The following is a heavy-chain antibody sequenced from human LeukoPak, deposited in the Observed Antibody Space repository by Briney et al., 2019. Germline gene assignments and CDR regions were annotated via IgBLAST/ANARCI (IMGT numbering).Heavy chain of an antibody. CDR3: TPEPLYCSSTTCYYYYGMDV. CDR1: GFTFSNAW. Sequence: PGGSLRLSCAASGFTFSNAWMSWVRQAPGKGLEWVGRIKSKTDGGTTDYAAPVKGRFTISRDDSKNTLYLQMNSLKTEDTAVYYCTPEPLYCSSTTCYYYYGMDVWGHGTTVTVSS. J-gene: IGHJ6*02. D-gene: IGHD2-2*01. CDR2: IKSKTDGGTT. V-gene: IGHV3-15*01.